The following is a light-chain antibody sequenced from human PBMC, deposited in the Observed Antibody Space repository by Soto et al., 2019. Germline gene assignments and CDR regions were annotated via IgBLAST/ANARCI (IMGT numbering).Light chain of an antibody. CDR2: AAS. CDR3: LLDYKYFWA. CDR1: QGIRSA. V-gene: IGKV1-6*01. Sequence: AIQVTQSPSSLSASVGDRVTITCRTSQGIRSALGWYQQKPGKVPKLLIYAASTLQSGVPSRFSGSGSGRDFTLTISSLQPEDFATYYCLLDYKYFWAFGQGTKVDIK. J-gene: IGKJ1*01.